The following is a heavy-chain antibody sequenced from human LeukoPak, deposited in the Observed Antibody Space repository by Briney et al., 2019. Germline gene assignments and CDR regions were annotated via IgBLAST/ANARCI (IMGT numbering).Heavy chain of an antibody. J-gene: IGHJ6*03. D-gene: IGHD4-17*01. CDR3: ARAPYGDYGGDYYYYYMDV. Sequence: ASVKVSCKASGYTFTGYYMHWVRQAPGQGLEWMGWINPNSGGTNYAQKFQGRVTMTRDTSISTAYMELSRLKSEDTAVYYCARAPYGDYGGDYYYYYMDVWGKGTTVTISS. V-gene: IGHV1-2*02. CDR1: GYTFTGYY. CDR2: INPNSGGT.